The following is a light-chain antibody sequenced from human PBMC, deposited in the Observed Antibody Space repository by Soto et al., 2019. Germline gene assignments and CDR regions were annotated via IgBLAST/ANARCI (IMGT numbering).Light chain of an antibody. CDR1: SSDIGHYDY. CDR2: HVT. Sequence: QSALTQPASVSGSPGQSITIPCTGTSSDIGHYDYVSWYQQHPGKAPKLMIYHVTYRPSGVSNRYSGSKFGNSASLTISGLQADDEADYYCCSLTTSHTYVFGSGTKLTVL. V-gene: IGLV2-14*03. CDR3: CSLTTSHTYV. J-gene: IGLJ1*01.